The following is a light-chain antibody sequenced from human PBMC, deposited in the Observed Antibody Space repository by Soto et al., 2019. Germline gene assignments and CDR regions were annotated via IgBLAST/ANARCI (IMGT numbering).Light chain of an antibody. CDR1: SSDVGGYNY. CDR2: DVS. J-gene: IGLJ1*01. Sequence: QSALTQPASVSGSPGQSITISCTGTSSDVGGYNYVSWYQQHPGKAPKLMIYDVSSRPSGVSNRFSGSKSGNTAPLTISGLQAEDEADYYCSSYTSSSTLVFGTGTKVTVL. CDR3: SSYTSSSTLV. V-gene: IGLV2-14*01.